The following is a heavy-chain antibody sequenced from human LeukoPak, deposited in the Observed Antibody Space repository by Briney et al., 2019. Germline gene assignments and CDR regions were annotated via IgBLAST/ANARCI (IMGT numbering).Heavy chain of an antibody. CDR1: GGSFSGYY. V-gene: IGHV4-34*01. CDR2: INHSGST. D-gene: IGHD1-26*01. Sequence: PSETLSLTCAVYGGSFSGYYWSWIRQPPGKGLEWIGEINHSGSTNYNPSLKSRVTISVDTSKNQFSLKLSSVTAADTAVYYCARGFVRPRIGGATVYYFDYWGQGTLVTVSS. J-gene: IGHJ4*02. CDR3: ARGFVRPRIGGATVYYFDY.